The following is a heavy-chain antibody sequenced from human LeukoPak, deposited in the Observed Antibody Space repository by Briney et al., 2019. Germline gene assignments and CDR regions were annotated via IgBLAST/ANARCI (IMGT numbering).Heavy chain of an antibody. CDR1: GGSISSYY. V-gene: IGHV4-59*01. CDR2: IYYSGST. Sequence: SETLSLTCTVSGGSISSYYWSWIRQPPGKGLEWIGYIYYSGSTNYNPSPKSRVTISVDTSKNQFSLKLSSVTAADTAVYYCARVGPGRPYWGQGTLVTVSS. CDR3: ARVGPGRPY. J-gene: IGHJ4*02. D-gene: IGHD3-10*01.